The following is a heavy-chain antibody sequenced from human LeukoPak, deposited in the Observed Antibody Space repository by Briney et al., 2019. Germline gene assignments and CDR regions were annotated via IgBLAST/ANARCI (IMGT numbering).Heavy chain of an antibody. CDR1: GYSFTSYW. Sequence: GESLKFSWKASGYSFTSYWIGWVRQLPGKGLEWMGIIYPGDSATRYSPSFQGEVTISADKSISTAYLQWSSLKASDTAMYYCARHAGDWYRDAFDIWGQGTMVTVS. V-gene: IGHV5-51*01. CDR3: ARHAGDWYRDAFDI. J-gene: IGHJ3*02. CDR2: IYPGDSAT. D-gene: IGHD3/OR15-3a*01.